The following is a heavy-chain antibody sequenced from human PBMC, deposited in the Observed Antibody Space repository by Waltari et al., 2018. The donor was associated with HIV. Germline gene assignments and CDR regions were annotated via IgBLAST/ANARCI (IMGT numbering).Heavy chain of an antibody. CDR1: GDSISSRNYY. CDR3: ATTAFYYESSGFF. J-gene: IGHJ4*02. CDR2: FYPSGAT. Sequence: QLQLQESGPSLVKPSATLSLTCNVSGDSISSRNYYWGWIRQPPGKGLEWIGSFYPSGATYYNPSLKSRVAIFVDVSKNQFSLEVSSVTAADMAIYYCATTAFYYESSGFFWGQGALVSVSA. V-gene: IGHV4-39*01. D-gene: IGHD3-22*01.